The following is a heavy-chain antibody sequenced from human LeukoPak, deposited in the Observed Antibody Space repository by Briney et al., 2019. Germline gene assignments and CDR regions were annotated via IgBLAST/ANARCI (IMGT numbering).Heavy chain of an antibody. CDR1: GGSISSYY. J-gene: IGHJ4*02. CDR2: IYYSGST. Sequence: PSETLSLTCTVSGGSISSYYWSWIRQPPGKGLEWIGYIYYSGSTNYNPSLKSRVTISVDTSKNQFSLKLGSVTAADTAVYYCARDPGQLGVFDYWGQGTLVTVSS. V-gene: IGHV4-59*01. CDR3: ARDPGQLGVFDY. D-gene: IGHD6-6*01.